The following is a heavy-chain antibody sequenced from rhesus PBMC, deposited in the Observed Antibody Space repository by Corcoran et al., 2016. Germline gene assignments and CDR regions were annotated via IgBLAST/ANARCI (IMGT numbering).Heavy chain of an antibody. J-gene: IGHJ2*01. CDR1: GYSISSGYY. CDR3: ARVGSSWSEWDTVGTEWYFDL. V-gene: IGHV4S14*01. CDR2: IYGSGGRH. D-gene: IGHD5-42*01. Sequence: QVQLQESGPGLVKPSETLSLTCAVSGYSISSGYYWGWIRQPPGQGLEWIGGIYGSGGRHYLNPSLKSRVTLSVDTSKNQFSLKLSSVTAADTAVYYCARVGSSWSEWDTVGTEWYFDLWGPGTPITISS.